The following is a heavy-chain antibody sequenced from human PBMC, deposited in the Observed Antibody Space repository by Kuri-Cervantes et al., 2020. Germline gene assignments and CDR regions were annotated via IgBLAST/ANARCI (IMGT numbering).Heavy chain of an antibody. CDR1: GFIFSRYG. D-gene: IGHD6-13*01. CDR3: AKGAFPAAGHYYMDV. Sequence: GGSLRLSCAASGFIFSRYGMHWVRQAPGKGLEWVAFIRYDGGNKNHVESVKGRLTISRDNSKNTLYLQMNSLRTEDTAVYYCAKGAFPAAGHYYMDVWGKGTTVTVSS. V-gene: IGHV3-30*02. CDR2: IRYDGGNK. J-gene: IGHJ6*03.